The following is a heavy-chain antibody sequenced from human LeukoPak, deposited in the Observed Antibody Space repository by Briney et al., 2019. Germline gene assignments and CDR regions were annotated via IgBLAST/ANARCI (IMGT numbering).Heavy chain of an antibody. CDR3: SRDDPFGAY. J-gene: IGHJ4*02. CDR1: GFTFSSYG. V-gene: IGHV3-30*03. D-gene: IGHD4/OR15-4a*01. CDR2: ISYDGSKK. Sequence: GGSLRLSCAASGFTFSSYGMHWVRQAPGKGLEWVAVISYDGSKKYYADSVKGRFTISRDNAKKSLYLQMNSLRAEDTAVYYCSRDDPFGAYWGQGTLVTVSS.